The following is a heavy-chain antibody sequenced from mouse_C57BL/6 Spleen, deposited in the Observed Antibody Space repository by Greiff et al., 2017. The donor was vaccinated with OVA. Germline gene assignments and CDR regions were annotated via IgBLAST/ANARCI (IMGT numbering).Heavy chain of an antibody. CDR3: ARDYDGYYEGAMDY. Sequence: QVQLKQSGAELVRPGSSVKLSCKASGYTFTSYWLHWVKQRPIQGLEWIGNIDPSDSETHYNQKFKDKATLTVDKSSSTAYMQLSSLTSEDSAVYYCARDYDGYYEGAMDYWGQGTSVTVSS. CDR2: IDPSDSET. J-gene: IGHJ4*01. D-gene: IGHD2-3*01. V-gene: IGHV1-52*01. CDR1: GYTFTSYW.